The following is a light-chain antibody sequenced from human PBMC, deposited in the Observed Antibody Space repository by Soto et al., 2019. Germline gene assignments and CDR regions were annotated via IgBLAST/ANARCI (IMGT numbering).Light chain of an antibody. Sequence: QSALTQPPSASGSPGQSVTISCTGTSSDVGGYNYVSWYQQHPDKAPKLMIYEVRNRPSGVSNRFSGSKSGNTASLTISGLQAEDEADYYCSSYISSSTLVVFGGGTKLTVL. CDR1: SSDVGGYNY. CDR3: SSYISSSTLVV. CDR2: EVR. V-gene: IGLV2-14*01. J-gene: IGLJ2*01.